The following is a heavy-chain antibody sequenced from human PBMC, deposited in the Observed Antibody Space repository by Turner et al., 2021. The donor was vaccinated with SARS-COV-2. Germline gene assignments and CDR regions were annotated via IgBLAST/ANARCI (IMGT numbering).Heavy chain of an antibody. J-gene: IGHJ4*02. CDR2: IHPSGST. V-gene: IGHV4-34*01. CDR3: PRGDDSRKSGLL. CDR1: GGSFSGYY. Sequence: QVHLQQWGAGLLKPSEPLSLTCAVYGGSFSGYYWTWIRQPPGKGLEWIGEIHPSGSTYYTPSLKSRVTISQDTSKIQFSLNLSSVTAADTAVYHCPRGDDSRKSGLLWGQGTLVTVSS. D-gene: IGHD2-21*02.